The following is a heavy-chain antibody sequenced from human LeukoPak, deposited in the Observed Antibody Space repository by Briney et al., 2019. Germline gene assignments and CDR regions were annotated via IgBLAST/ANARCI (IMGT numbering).Heavy chain of an antibody. CDR1: GFTFSSYA. CDR3: AKASSGWFAEYFQH. Sequence: GGSLRLSCAASGFTFSSYAMSWVRQAPGKGLEWVSAISGSGGSTFYADSVKGRFTIYRDNSKNTLYLKMNSLRAEDTAVYYCAKASSGWFAEYFQHWGQGTLVTVSS. D-gene: IGHD6-19*01. V-gene: IGHV3-23*01. CDR2: ISGSGGST. J-gene: IGHJ1*01.